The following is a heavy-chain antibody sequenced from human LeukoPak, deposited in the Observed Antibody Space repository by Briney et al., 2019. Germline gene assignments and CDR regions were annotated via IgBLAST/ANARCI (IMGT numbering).Heavy chain of an antibody. V-gene: IGHV3-30*03. CDR1: GFTFSSYS. Sequence: GGSLRLSCAASGFTFSSYSIHWVRQAPGKGLEWVAVISYDGSNKYYADSVKGRFAISRDNAKNSLYLQMNSLRAEDTAVYYCAREPYSSSNYYYYMDVWGKGTTVTVSS. CDR2: ISYDGSNK. D-gene: IGHD6-6*01. CDR3: AREPYSSSNYYYYMDV. J-gene: IGHJ6*03.